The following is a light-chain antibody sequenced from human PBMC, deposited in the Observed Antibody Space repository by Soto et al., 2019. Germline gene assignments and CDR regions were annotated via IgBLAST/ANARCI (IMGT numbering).Light chain of an antibody. CDR2: EVS. CDR1: SSDVGSYNL. J-gene: IGLJ1*01. Sequence: QSALTQPASVSGSPXQSITXXCTGTSSDVGSYNLVSWYQQHPGKAPKLMIYEVSKRPSGVSNRFSGSKSGNTASLTISGLQAEDEADYYCCSYAGSSFYVFGTGTKVTVL. V-gene: IGLV2-23*02. CDR3: CSYAGSSFYV.